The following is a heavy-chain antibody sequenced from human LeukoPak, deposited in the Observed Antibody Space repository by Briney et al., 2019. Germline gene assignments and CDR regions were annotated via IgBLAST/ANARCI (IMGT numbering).Heavy chain of an antibody. CDR3: ARPKYSSSSPFDY. D-gene: IGHD6-6*01. CDR2: IYHSGGT. V-gene: IGHV4-38-2*02. J-gene: IGHJ4*02. CDR1: GYSISSGYY. Sequence: SETLSLTRTVSGYSISSGYYWGWVRQPPGKGLEWIGSIYHSGGTYYNPSLKSRVTISVDTSKNQFSLKLSSVTAADTAVYYCARPKYSSSSPFDYWGQGTLVTVSS.